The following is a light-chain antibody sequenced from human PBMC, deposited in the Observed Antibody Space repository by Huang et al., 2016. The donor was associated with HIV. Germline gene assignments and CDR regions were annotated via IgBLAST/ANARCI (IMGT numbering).Light chain of an antibody. Sequence: DIVMTQSPDSLAVSLGERATINCKSSQSILYSSNNKNYLAWYQQKPGQPPKRLIYWTSTRESGVPDRFSGSGCGTDFTLTISSLQAEDVAIYYCQQYYSSPRTFGQGTRVEIK. V-gene: IGKV4-1*01. J-gene: IGKJ1*01. CDR2: WTS. CDR3: QQYYSSPRT. CDR1: QSILYSSNNKNY.